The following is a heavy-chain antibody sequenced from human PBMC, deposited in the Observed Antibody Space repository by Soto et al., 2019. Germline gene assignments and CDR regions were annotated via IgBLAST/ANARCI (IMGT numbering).Heavy chain of an antibody. CDR1: GASIKTGGDY. V-gene: IGHV4-31*11. D-gene: IGHD2-15*01. CDR3: TTFSGDDV. Sequence: QVQLQESGPGLVRPSQTLSLTCDVSGASIKTGGDYWTGIRQLPGKRLGWIGYIYYSGDTWYNPSLKCRVFMCVDMSNNNLSLNLMSVTAAYPAVYFCTTFSGDDV. CDR2: IYYSGDT. J-gene: IGHJ3*01.